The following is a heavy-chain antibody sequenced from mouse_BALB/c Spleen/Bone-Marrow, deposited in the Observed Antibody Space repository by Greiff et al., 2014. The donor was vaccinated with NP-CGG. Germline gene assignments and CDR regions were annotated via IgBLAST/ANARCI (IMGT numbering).Heavy chain of an antibody. Sequence: QVQLQQSGAELAKPGASVKMSCKASGYTFTSYWMHWVKQRPGQGLEWIGYINPSTGYTEYNLKFKDKATLTADKSSSTAYMQRSSLTSEDSAVYYCERSATMIFAYWGQGTLVTVSA. D-gene: IGHD2-4*01. CDR1: GYTFTSYW. V-gene: IGHV1-7*01. CDR2: INPSTGYT. CDR3: ERSATMIFAY. J-gene: IGHJ3*01.